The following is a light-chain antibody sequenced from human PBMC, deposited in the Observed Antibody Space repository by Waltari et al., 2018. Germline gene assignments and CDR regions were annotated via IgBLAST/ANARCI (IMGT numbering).Light chain of an antibody. J-gene: IGLJ2*01. V-gene: IGLV5-45*03. CDR2: YKSDSVK. Sequence: QSVLTQPSSLSASPGASASLTCTLRSGINVGYYRIYWHQQKPGSPPQYLLRYKSDSVKHQDSRAPRRFSGSKDASANAGILLISGLQSEDEADYYCMIWHNNAVVFGGGTTLTVL. CDR1: SGINVGYYR. CDR3: MIWHNNAVV.